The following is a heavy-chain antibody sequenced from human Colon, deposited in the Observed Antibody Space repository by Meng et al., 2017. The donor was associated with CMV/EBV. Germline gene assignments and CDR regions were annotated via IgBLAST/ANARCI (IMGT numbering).Heavy chain of an antibody. Sequence: LVKVSCKASGGTFSSYAISWVRQAPGQGLEWMGGIIPIFGTANYAQKFQGRVTITTDESTSTAYMELSSLRSEDTAVYYCATLITQYYYYYYGMDVWGQGTTVTVSS. CDR2: IIPIFGTA. CDR3: ATLITQYYYYYYGMDV. CDR1: GGTFSSYA. V-gene: IGHV1-69*05. J-gene: IGHJ6*02. D-gene: IGHD3-22*01.